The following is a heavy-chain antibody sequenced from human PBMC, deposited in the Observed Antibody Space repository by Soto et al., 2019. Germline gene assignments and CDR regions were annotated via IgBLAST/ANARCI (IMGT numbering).Heavy chain of an antibody. Sequence: QVQLQESGPGLVKPSQTLSLTCTVSGGSISSGGYYWSWIRQHPGKGLEWIGYIYYSGSTYYNPSLKSRVTISVDTYKNQFSLKLSSVTAADTAVYYCAREVVGATFFDYWGQGTLVTVSS. D-gene: IGHD1-26*01. CDR3: AREVVGATFFDY. J-gene: IGHJ4*02. V-gene: IGHV4-31*03. CDR2: IYYSGST. CDR1: GGSISSGGYY.